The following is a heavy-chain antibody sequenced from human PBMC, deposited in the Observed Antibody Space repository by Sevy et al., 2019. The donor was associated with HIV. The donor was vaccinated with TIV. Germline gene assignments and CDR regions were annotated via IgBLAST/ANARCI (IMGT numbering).Heavy chain of an antibody. CDR3: GREMGGSYTPLDY. J-gene: IGHJ4*02. CDR1: GFTFSSYS. V-gene: IGHV3-48*01. Sequence: GGSLRPSCAASGFTFSSYSMNWVRQAPEKGLEWISLVSGNSGAINYADSVKGRFTISIDNAKNSLYLQINSQRVDSTAGYYSGREMGGSYTPLDYWGQGTLVTVSS. CDR2: VSGNSGAI. D-gene: IGHD3-10*01.